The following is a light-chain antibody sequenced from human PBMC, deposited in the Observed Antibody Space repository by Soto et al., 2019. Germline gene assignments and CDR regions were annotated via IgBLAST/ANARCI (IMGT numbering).Light chain of an antibody. Sequence: EIVFTQSPGTLSLSPGESATLSCRTSETVPSIYFAWYQQKPGQAPRLLIYGAHSRATGIQDRFSGSGSGTDFTLTISKLEPEDFAVYYCQQYGSSPPTFGQGTKVDIK. CDR1: ETVPSIY. CDR2: GAH. V-gene: IGKV3-20*01. CDR3: QQYGSSPPT. J-gene: IGKJ1*01.